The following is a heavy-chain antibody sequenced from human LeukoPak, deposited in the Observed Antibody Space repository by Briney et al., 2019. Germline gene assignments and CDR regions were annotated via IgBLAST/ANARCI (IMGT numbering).Heavy chain of an antibody. J-gene: IGHJ4*02. Sequence: ASVNVSCKASGYAFTRYYIHWVRQAPGQGLEWMGIINPSGGGTSNAQKFQGRVTMTRDTSTSTVYMEVSSLTSEDTAVYYCASASGYYAPPDYWGQVTLVTVSS. CDR3: ASASGYYAPPDY. CDR1: GYAFTRYY. V-gene: IGHV1-46*01. D-gene: IGHD3-22*01. CDR2: INPSGGGT.